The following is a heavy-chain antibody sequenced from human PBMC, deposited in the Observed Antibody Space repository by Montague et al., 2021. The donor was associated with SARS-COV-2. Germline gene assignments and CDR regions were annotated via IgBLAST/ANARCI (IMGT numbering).Heavy chain of an antibody. V-gene: IGHV4-39*01. CDR2: IYYSGSA. Sequence: SETLSLTCSVSGDSINNSRYYWGWIRQPPGKGLEWIGTIYYSGSAYYXXXLERRVTISVDTSKDQFSLKLNSVTATDTAVYYCARLESTRGVIIRGAFHIWGQGTKVTVSS. J-gene: IGHJ3*02. CDR3: ARLESTRGVIIRGAFHI. CDR1: GDSINNSRYY. D-gene: IGHD3-10*01.